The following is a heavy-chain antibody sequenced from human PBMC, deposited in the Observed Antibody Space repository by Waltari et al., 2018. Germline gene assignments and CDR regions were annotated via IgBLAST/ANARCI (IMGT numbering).Heavy chain of an antibody. V-gene: IGHV4-4*07. CDR2: ISTSGNT. Sequence: QVQLQESGPGLVKDSETLSLTCTVSGGSFSTYHWSWIRQPAGKGLEWIGRISTSGNTIYNPSRKSRVAMSVDTSKNQFSLMLTSTTAADTAMYYCAGYRRPDRAMIEVWGQGTLVTVSS. CDR3: AGYRRPDRAMIEV. D-gene: IGHD3-16*01. CDR1: GGSFSTYH. J-gene: IGHJ1*01.